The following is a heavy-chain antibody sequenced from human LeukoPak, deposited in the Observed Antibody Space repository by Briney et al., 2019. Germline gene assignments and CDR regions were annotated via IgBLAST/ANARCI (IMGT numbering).Heavy chain of an antibody. J-gene: IGHJ5*02. CDR3: AREIAVAGTGGNWFDP. Sequence: ASVKVSCKASGYTFTGYYMHWVRQAPGQGLEWMGWINPNSGGTDYAQKFQGRVTMTRDTSISTAYMELSRLRSDDTAVYYCAREIAVAGTGGNWFDPWGQGTLVTVSS. V-gene: IGHV1-2*02. D-gene: IGHD6-19*01. CDR1: GYTFTGYY. CDR2: INPNSGGT.